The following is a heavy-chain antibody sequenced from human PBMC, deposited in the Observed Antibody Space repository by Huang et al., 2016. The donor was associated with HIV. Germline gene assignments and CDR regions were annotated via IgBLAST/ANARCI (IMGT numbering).Heavy chain of an antibody. CDR1: GVRFSDSY. CDR3: ARDSTHYDY. CDR2: MRGSSYKI. Sequence: QVRLVESGGGLVTPGGSLRLAWAAAGVRFSDSYMSWVRQAPGKGLEWISYMRGSSYKICYADSGKGRFTVSRDNANKSLFLQMDSLRVDDTAVYYCARDSTHYDYWGQGTLVSVS. J-gene: IGHJ4*01. V-gene: IGHV3-11*01.